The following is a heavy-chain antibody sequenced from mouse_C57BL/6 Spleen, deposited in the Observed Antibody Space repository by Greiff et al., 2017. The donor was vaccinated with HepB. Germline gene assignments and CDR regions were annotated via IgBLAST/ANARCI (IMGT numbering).Heavy chain of an antibody. V-gene: IGHV10-1*01. CDR3: VRSPIYYDYDAWFAY. J-gene: IGHJ3*01. CDR1: GFSFNTYA. Sequence: EADGGLVQPKGSLKLSCAASGFSFNTYAMNWVRQAPGKGLEWVARIRSKSNNYATYYADSVKDRFTISRDDSESMLYLQMNNLKTEDTAMYYCVRSPIYYDYDAWFAYWGQGTLVTVSA. D-gene: IGHD2-4*01. CDR2: IRSKSNNYAT.